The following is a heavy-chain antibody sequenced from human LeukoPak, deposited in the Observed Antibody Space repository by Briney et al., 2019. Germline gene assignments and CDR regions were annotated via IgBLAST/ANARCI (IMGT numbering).Heavy chain of an antibody. CDR2: ISPYTGNT. D-gene: IGHD3-3*02. CDR3: ARSKYISLGVDP. V-gene: IGHV1-18*01. J-gene: IGHJ5*02. CDR1: GYTFTTSG. Sequence: RASLKSSCKASGYTFTTSGTSGGRHGPGQGLEWMGWISPYTGNTNYAQKLQGRVTMSTDTSTSTAYMERRSLRSDDTAVYYCARSKYISLGVDPWGQGTLVTVSS.